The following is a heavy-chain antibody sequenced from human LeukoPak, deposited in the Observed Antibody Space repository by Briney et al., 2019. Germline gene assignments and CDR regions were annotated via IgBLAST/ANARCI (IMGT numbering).Heavy chain of an antibody. V-gene: IGHV3-21*04. CDR1: GFTFSSYN. CDR3: AKRRFSVGATGYSFDY. D-gene: IGHD1-26*01. J-gene: IGHJ4*02. CDR2: ITSTGTYT. Sequence: GGSLRLSCAASGFTFSSYNMNWVRQAPGKGLEWVSSITSTGTYTFYADSVKGRFTISRDNSKNSLYLQMNSLRAEDTAVYYCAKRRFSVGATGYSFDYWGQGTLVTVSS.